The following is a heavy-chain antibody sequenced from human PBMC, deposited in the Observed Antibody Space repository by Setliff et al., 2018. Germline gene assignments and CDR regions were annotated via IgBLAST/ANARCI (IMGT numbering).Heavy chain of an antibody. CDR1: GGSIISSTYN. J-gene: IGHJ4*02. D-gene: IGHD2-2*01. V-gene: IGHV4-39*07. Sequence: SETLSLTCSVSGGSIISSTYNWGWIRQPPGKGLEWIGSIYYSGTTYYNTSLKSRVTISVDTSKNLISLNLRSVIDADTAVFYCARGPLDFVVTPAAAKFDYWGQGTLVTVSS. CDR3: ARGPLDFVVTPAAAKFDY. CDR2: IYYSGTT.